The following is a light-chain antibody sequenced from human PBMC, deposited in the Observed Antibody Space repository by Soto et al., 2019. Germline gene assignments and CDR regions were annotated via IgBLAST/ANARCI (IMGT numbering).Light chain of an antibody. J-gene: IGKJ5*01. CDR1: QGISNY. CDR3: QKYQST. Sequence: DIQMTQSPSSLSASVGDRVTITCRASQGISNYLAWYQQKPGKVPKLLIYAASTLQSGVPSQFSGSGSGTDFTLTISSLQPEDVATYYCQKYQSTFGQGTRLEIK. CDR2: AAS. V-gene: IGKV1-27*01.